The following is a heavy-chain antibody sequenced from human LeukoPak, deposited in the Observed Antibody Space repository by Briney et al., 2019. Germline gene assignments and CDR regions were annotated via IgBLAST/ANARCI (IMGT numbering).Heavy chain of an antibody. Sequence: PAGSLRLSCAASGFTFSDYYMTWIRQAPGKGLEWVSYITSSGTTIYYADSVKGRFTISRDNAKNSLYLQMNSLRAEDTAVYYCAELGITMIGGVWGKGTTVTISS. CDR2: ITSSGTTI. CDR1: GFTFSDYY. J-gene: IGHJ6*04. CDR3: AELGITMIGGV. V-gene: IGHV3-11*04. D-gene: IGHD3-10*02.